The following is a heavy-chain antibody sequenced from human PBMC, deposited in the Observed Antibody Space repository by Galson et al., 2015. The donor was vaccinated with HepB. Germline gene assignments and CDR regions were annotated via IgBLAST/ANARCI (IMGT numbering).Heavy chain of an antibody. CDR1: GYTFTSYG. J-gene: IGHJ6*02. CDR3: AREEYSSSWYVSGHNYYYGMDV. Sequence: SVKVSCKASGYTFTSYGISWVRQAPGQGLEWMGWISAYNGNTNYAQKLQGRVTMTTDTSTSTAYMELRSLRSDDTAVYYCAREEYSSSWYVSGHNYYYGMDVWGQGTTVTVSS. V-gene: IGHV1-18*04. D-gene: IGHD6-13*01. CDR2: ISAYNGNT.